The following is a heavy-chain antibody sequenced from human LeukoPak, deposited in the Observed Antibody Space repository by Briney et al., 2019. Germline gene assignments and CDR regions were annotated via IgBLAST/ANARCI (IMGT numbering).Heavy chain of an antibody. CDR3: AKDTPLSIAAAGTGVNWFDP. D-gene: IGHD6-13*01. Sequence: PGGSLRLSCAASGFTFSSYAMSWVRQAPGKGLEWVSAISGSGGSTYYADSVKGRFTISRDNSKNTLYLQMNSLRAEDTAVYYCAKDTPLSIAAAGTGVNWFDPWGQGTLVTVSS. J-gene: IGHJ5*02. CDR2: ISGSGGST. CDR1: GFTFSSYA. V-gene: IGHV3-23*01.